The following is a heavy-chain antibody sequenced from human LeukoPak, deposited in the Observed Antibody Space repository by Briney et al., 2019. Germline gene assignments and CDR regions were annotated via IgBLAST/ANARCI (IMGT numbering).Heavy chain of an antibody. D-gene: IGHD3-3*01. V-gene: IGHV3-21*01. J-gene: IGHJ4*02. Sequence: GGCRRLSCAAAGFTFSSYSMNWVSQAPGKWLGWVSSISSSSSYIYYAGSVKGRSIISTHNSTNPLYLQITREIDKKTGINYCAPSILGGAPPGGGANQWGQGTLVTVSS. CDR3: APSILGGAPPGGGANQ. CDR1: GFTFSSYS. CDR2: ISSSSSYI.